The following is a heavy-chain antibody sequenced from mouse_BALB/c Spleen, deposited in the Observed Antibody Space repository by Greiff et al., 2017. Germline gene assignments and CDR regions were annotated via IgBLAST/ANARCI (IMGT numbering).Heavy chain of an antibody. J-gene: IGHJ4*01. D-gene: IGHD1-1*01. V-gene: IGHV14-4*02. Sequence: VQLQQSGAELVRSGASVKLSCTASGFNIKDYYMHWVKQRPEQGLEWIGWIDPENGDTEYAPKFQGKATMTADTSSNTAYLQLSSLTSEDTSVYYCNAYYYGSSYAMDYWGQGTSVTVSS. CDR3: NAYYYGSSYAMDY. CDR1: GFNIKDYY. CDR2: IDPENGDT.